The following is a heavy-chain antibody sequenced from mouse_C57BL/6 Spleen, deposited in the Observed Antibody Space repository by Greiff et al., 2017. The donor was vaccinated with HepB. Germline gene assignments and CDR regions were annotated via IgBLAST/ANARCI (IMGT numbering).Heavy chain of an antibody. CDR3: TRGGYFDV. Sequence: VHLVESGAELVRPGASVTLSCKASGYTFTDYEMHWVKQTPVHGLEWIGAIDPETGGTAYNQKFKGKAILTADKSSSTAYMELRSLTSEDSAVYYCTRGGYFDVGAQGPRSPSPQ. J-gene: IGHJ1*03. CDR1: GYTFTDYE. V-gene: IGHV1-15*01. CDR2: IDPETGGT.